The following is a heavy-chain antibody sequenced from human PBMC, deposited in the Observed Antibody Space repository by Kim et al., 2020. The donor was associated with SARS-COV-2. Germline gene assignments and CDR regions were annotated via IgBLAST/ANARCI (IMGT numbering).Heavy chain of an antibody. CDR3: ARRPPIGGGDCYSH. CDR1: GGSISSGDYY. CDR2: ICYTGSS. J-gene: IGHJ4*02. Sequence: SETLSLTCTVSGGSISSGDYYWSWIRQPPGKGLEWIGYICYTGSSHYNPSLNSRVTISIDTSKNQFSLKLSSVSAADTAVDHSARRPPIGGGDCYSHWGQGTLVTVSS. V-gene: IGHV4-30-4*08. D-gene: IGHD2-21*02.